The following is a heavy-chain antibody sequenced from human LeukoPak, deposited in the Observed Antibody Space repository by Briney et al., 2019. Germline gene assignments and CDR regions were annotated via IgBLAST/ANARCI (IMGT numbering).Heavy chain of an antibody. V-gene: IGHV1-2*02. CDR2: INPNSGGT. CDR1: GYTFTGYY. Sequence: GASVKVSCKASGYTFTGYYMHWVRQAPGQGLEWMGWINPNSGGTNYAQKFQGRVTMTRDTSISTAYMELRRLRSDDTAVYYCARGYCSSTSCSASVDPWGQGTLVTVSS. D-gene: IGHD2-2*01. J-gene: IGHJ5*02. CDR3: ARGYCSSTSCSASVDP.